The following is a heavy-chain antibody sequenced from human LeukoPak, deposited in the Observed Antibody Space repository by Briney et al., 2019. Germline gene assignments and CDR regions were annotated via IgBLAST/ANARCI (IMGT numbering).Heavy chain of an antibody. D-gene: IGHD6-19*01. J-gene: IGHJ6*03. V-gene: IGHV4-34*01. Sequence: SETLSLTCAVYGGSFSGYYWSWIRQPPGKGLEWIGEINHSGSTNYNPSLKSRVTISVDTSKNQFSLKLSSVTAADTAVYYCARVVAVAGTRSFRIYYYYYMDVWGKGTTVTVSS. CDR3: ARVVAVAGTRSFRIYYYYYMDV. CDR2: INHSGST. CDR1: GGSFSGYY.